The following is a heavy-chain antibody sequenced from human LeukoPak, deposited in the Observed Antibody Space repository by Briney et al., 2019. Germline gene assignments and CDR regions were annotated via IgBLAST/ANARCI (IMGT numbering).Heavy chain of an antibody. J-gene: IGHJ3*02. CDR3: ARDRYGSDTDAFDI. CDR2: INHSGST. V-gene: IGHV4-34*01. D-gene: IGHD3-10*01. Sequence: SETLSLTCAVYGGSFSGYYWSWIRQPPGKGLEWIGEINHSGSTNYNPSLKSRVTISVDTSKNQFSLKLSSVTAADTAVYYCARDRYGSDTDAFDIWGQGTMVTVSS. CDR1: GGSFSGYY.